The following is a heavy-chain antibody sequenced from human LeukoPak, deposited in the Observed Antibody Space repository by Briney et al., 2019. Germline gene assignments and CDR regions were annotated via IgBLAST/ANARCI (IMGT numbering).Heavy chain of an antibody. J-gene: IGHJ3*02. CDR2: IYPGNSDT. V-gene: IGHV5-51*01. Sequence: GESLKISCEGSGYSFTSYWIGWVRQMPGKGLEWMGIIYPGNSDTKYSPSFQGQVTISVDKSINTAYLQWSGLKASDTAIYYCARHLASSTWSAFDIWGQGTMVTVSS. D-gene: IGHD6-13*01. CDR1: GYSFTSYW. CDR3: ARHLASSTWSAFDI.